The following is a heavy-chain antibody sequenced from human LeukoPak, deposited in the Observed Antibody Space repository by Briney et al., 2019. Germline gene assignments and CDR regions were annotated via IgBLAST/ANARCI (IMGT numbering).Heavy chain of an antibody. CDR3: ARGAVQKPAFDY. J-gene: IGHJ4*02. CDR2: ISSSSSYI. D-gene: IGHD3-10*01. Sequence: PGGSLRLSCAASGFAFSSYSMNWVRQAPGKGLEWVSSISSSSSYIYYADSVKGRFTISRDNAKNSLCLQMNSLRAEDTAVYYCARGAVQKPAFDYWGQGTLVTVSS. V-gene: IGHV3-21*01. CDR1: GFAFSSYS.